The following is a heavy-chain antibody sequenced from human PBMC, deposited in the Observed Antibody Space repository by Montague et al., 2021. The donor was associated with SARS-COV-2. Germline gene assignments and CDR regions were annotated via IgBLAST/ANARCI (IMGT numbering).Heavy chain of an antibody. V-gene: IGHV4-34*01. CDR2: INDRGVTNY. D-gene: IGHD4-11*01. CDR1: GESFSGFF. CDR3: ARWDPQTLTVISLRGKSANDY. Sequence: SETLSLTCAVYGESFSGFFWSWIRQPPGKGPEWIAEINDRGVTNYNYNPSLGSRVTISADTSKNQFSLKLRSVTAADTAVYYCARWDPQTLTVISLRGKSANDYWGQGTLVTVSS. J-gene: IGHJ4*02.